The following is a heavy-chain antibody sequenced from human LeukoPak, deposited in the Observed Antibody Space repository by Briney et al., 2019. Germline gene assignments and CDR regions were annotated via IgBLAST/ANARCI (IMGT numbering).Heavy chain of an antibody. Sequence: GESLKISCKGSGYSFTNYWIGWVRQMPGKGLEWMGIIYPGDSDTRYSPSFQGQVTISADKSISTAYLQWSSLKASDTAMYYCARAGVRFDILTGYYGSLDYWGQGTLVTVSS. CDR2: IYPGDSDT. D-gene: IGHD3-9*01. J-gene: IGHJ4*02. V-gene: IGHV5-51*01. CDR3: ARAGVRFDILTGYYGSLDY. CDR1: GYSFTNYW.